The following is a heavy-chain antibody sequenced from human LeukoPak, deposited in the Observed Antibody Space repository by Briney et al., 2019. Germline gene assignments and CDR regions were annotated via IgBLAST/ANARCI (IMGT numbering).Heavy chain of an antibody. Sequence: SETLSLTCAVYGGSFNGYYWSWIRHPPEKGLEWIGEINHSGSTNYNPSLKRRVTISVDTSKNQFSLRRSSVTAADTAVYYCARRQLWHTRYYYFDYWGQGTLVTVSS. V-gene: IGHV4-34*01. CDR1: GGSFNGYY. CDR2: INHSGST. J-gene: IGHJ4*02. D-gene: IGHD5-18*01. CDR3: ARRQLWHTRYYYFDY.